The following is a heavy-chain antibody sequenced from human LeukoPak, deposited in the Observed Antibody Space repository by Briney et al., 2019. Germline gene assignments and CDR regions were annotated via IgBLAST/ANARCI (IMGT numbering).Heavy chain of an antibody. Sequence: GGSLRLSCAASGFTVSSNYMSWVRQAPGKGLEWVSVIYSGGSTYYADSVKGRFTISRDNAKNSLYLQMYSLRAEDTAVYYCARGYYDYVWGSYRFADYWGQGTLVTVSS. CDR3: ARGYYDYVWGSYRFADY. CDR2: IYSGGST. V-gene: IGHV3-53*01. J-gene: IGHJ4*02. CDR1: GFTVSSNY. D-gene: IGHD3-16*02.